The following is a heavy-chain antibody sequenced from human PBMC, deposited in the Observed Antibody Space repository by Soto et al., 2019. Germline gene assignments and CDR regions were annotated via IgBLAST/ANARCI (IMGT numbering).Heavy chain of an antibody. Sequence: SETLSLTCAVYGGSFSGYYWSWIRQPPGKGLEWIGEINQSGSTNYNPSLKSRVTIAVDTSKNQFSLKLASVTAADTAVYYCARATSTSGWYRGKNYFDYWGQGTQVTVSS. J-gene: IGHJ4*02. V-gene: IGHV4-34*01. CDR2: INQSGST. CDR3: ARATSTSGWYRGKNYFDY. D-gene: IGHD6-19*01. CDR1: GGSFSGYY.